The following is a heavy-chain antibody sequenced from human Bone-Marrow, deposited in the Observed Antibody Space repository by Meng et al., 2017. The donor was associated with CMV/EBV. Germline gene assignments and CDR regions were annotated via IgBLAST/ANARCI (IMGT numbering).Heavy chain of an antibody. V-gene: IGHV3-72*01. J-gene: IGHJ6*02. Sequence: GESLKISCAASGFTFSDHYMDWVRQAPGKGLEWVGRTRNKANSYTTEYAASVKGRFTVSRDESKNSLFLQMNSLKTEDTAVYYCARGATTTPPTMDVWGQGTTVTVYS. D-gene: IGHD1-26*01. CDR3: ARGATTTPPTMDV. CDR2: TRNKANSYTT. CDR1: GFTFSDHY.